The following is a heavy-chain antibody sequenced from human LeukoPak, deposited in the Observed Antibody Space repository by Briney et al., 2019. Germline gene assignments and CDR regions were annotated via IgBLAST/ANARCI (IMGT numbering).Heavy chain of an antibody. V-gene: IGHV3-9*01. CDR1: GFTFDDYG. D-gene: IGHD6-19*01. J-gene: IGHJ4*02. Sequence: GGSLRLPCAASGFTFDDYGMHWVRQAPGKGLEWVSGISWNSGTVVYADSVRGRFTISRDNAKNSVYLQMNSLKAEDTALYYCAKGGYSSGWYGDHWGQGTLVTVSS. CDR2: ISWNSGTV. CDR3: AKGGYSSGWYGDH.